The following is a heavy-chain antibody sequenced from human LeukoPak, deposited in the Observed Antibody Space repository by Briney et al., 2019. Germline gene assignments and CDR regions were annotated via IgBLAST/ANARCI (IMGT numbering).Heavy chain of an antibody. Sequence: PSQTLSLTCTVSGDSINIHHHFWGWIRQHPGKGLEWIGYVNYIGSTFYNLSLKSRVTISLDTSKNQISLNLTTVTAADTAVYYCAREGGNFDFDSWGQGSLVTVSS. CDR1: GDSINIHHHF. CDR3: AREGGNFDFDS. V-gene: IGHV4-31*03. J-gene: IGHJ4*02. CDR2: VNYIGST. D-gene: IGHD4-23*01.